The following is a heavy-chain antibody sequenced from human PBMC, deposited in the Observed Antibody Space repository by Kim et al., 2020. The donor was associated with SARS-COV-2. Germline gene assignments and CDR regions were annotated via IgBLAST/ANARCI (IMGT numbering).Heavy chain of an antibody. Sequence: SVKVSCKASGGTFSSYAISWVRQAPGQGLEWMGGIIPIFGTANYAQKFQGRVTITADESTSTAYMELSSLRSEDTAVYYCARLGGSQYGRHIVGATTVYFDYWGQGTLVTVSS. CDR2: IIPIFGTA. CDR1: GGTFSSYA. D-gene: IGHD1-26*01. V-gene: IGHV1-69*13. J-gene: IGHJ4*02. CDR3: ARLGGSQYGRHIVGATTVYFDY.